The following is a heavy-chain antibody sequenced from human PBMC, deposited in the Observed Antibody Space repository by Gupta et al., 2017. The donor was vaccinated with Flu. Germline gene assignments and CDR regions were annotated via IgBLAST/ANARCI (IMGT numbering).Heavy chain of an antibody. J-gene: IGHJ4*02. V-gene: IGHV3-11*01. CDR3: ARDWEYSYGLGDY. Sequence: RQAPGKGLEWVSYISSSGSTIYYADSVKGRFTISRDNAKNSLYLQMNSLRAEDTAVYYCARDWEYSYGLGDYWGQGTLVTVSS. D-gene: IGHD5-18*01. CDR2: ISSSGSTI.